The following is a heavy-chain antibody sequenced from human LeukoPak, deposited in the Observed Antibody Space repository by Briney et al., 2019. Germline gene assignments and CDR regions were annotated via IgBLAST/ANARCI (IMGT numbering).Heavy chain of an antibody. Sequence: ATVTVSCKASGYTFTGYYMHWVRQAPGQGLEWMGRINPNSGGTNYAQKFQDRLTMTRDTSISTAYMKLRRLRSDGTAVYYYASLFGIAVAGRDNCFDPLGQEGLVIVSS. J-gene: IGHJ5*02. V-gene: IGHV1-2*06. CDR1: GYTFTGYY. D-gene: IGHD6-19*01. CDR2: INPNSGGT. CDR3: ASLFGIAVAGRDNCFDP.